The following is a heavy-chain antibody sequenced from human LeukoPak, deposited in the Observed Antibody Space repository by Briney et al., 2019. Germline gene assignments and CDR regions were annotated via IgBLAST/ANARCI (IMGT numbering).Heavy chain of an antibody. CDR3: ARASGYYRGEFDY. D-gene: IGHD3-22*01. CDR2: ISYDGSNK. V-gene: IGHV3-30*04. Sequence: PGGSLRLSCAASGFTFSSHAMHWVRQAPGKGLEWVAVISYDGSNKYYADSVKGRFTISRDNSKNTLYLQMNSLRAEDTAVYYCARASGYYRGEFDYWGQGTLVTVSS. J-gene: IGHJ4*02. CDR1: GFTFSSHA.